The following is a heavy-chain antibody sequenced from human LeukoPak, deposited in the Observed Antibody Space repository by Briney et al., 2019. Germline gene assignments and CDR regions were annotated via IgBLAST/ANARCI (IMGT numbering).Heavy chain of an antibody. D-gene: IGHD3-10*01. CDR3: ARALWFGEAFPAY. V-gene: IGHV3-48*01. Sequence: GGSLRLSCAASGLTISSYSMNWVRQAPGKGLQWVSYISSSSSTIYYADSVKGRFTISRDNAKNSLYLQMNSLRAEDTAVYYCARALWFGEAFPAYWGQGTLVTVSS. CDR2: ISSSSSTI. CDR1: GLTISSYS. J-gene: IGHJ4*02.